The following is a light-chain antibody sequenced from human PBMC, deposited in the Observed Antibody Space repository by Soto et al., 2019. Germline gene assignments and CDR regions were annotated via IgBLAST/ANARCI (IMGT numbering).Light chain of an antibody. CDR1: GSDIGGYDF. CDR3: ATWDDDLYTPI. V-gene: IGLV2-14*01. J-gene: IGLJ2*01. CDR2: EVS. Sequence: QSALTQPASVSGSPGQSVTISCTGTGSDIGGYDFVSWSQQVHPGKAPKLLIYEVSFRPSGVSDRFSGSKSGTSASLAITGLRSDDEADYYCATWDDDLYTPIIGGGTKLTVL.